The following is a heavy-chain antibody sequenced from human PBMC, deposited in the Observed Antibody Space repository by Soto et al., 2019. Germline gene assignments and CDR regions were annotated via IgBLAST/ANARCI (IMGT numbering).Heavy chain of an antibody. V-gene: IGHV3-21*01. J-gene: IGHJ4*02. CDR1: GFTFSSYS. CDR2: ISSSSSYI. D-gene: IGHD6-19*01. CDR3: ARDLMLHPLRRGWHERDY. Sequence: GWSLRLSCAASGFTFSSYSMNWVRQAPGKGLEGVSSISSSSSYIYYADSVKGRFTISRDNAKNSLYLQMNSLRAEGTAVYSCARDLMLHPLRRGWHERDYWGQGTLVTVSS.